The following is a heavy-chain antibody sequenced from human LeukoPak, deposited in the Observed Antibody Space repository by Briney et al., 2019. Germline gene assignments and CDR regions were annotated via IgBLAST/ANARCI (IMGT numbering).Heavy chain of an antibody. J-gene: IGHJ4*02. CDR2: IYHSGST. D-gene: IGHD5-18*01. CDR1: GYSISSGYY. V-gene: IGHV4-38-2*02. CDR3: AREQNSYGRRAFDY. Sequence: PSETLSLTCTVSGYSISSGYYRGWIRQPPGKGLEWIGSIYHSGSTYYNPSLKSRVTISVDTSKNQFSLKLSSVTAADTAVYYCAREQNSYGRRAFDYWGQGTLVTVSS.